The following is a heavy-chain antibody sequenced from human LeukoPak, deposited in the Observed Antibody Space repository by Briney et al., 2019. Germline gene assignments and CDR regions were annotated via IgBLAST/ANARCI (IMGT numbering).Heavy chain of an antibody. Sequence: GGSLRLSCAASGFTFSSYDMHWVRQATGKGLEWVSAISTAGDTYYPGSVKGRFTISRENAKNSLYLQMNSLRAGDTAVYYCARGGVAPYYGMDVWGQGTTVTVSS. V-gene: IGHV3-13*01. CDR1: GFTFSSYD. CDR3: ARGGVAPYYGMDV. CDR2: ISTAGDT. D-gene: IGHD2-15*01. J-gene: IGHJ6*02.